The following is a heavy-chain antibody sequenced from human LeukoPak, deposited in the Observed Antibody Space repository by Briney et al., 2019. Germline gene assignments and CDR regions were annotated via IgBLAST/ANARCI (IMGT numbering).Heavy chain of an antibody. CDR2: INTNTGNP. D-gene: IGHD6-13*01. Sequence: ASVKVSCKASGYSITNYAILWVRQAPGQGLEWMGWINTNTGNPTYAQGFTGRFVFPLDTSVSTAYLQISSLKAEDTAVYYCARVRTARSSSWSPGGYWGQGTLVTVSS. CDR1: GYSITNYA. J-gene: IGHJ4*02. V-gene: IGHV7-4-1*02. CDR3: ARVRTARSSSWSPGGY.